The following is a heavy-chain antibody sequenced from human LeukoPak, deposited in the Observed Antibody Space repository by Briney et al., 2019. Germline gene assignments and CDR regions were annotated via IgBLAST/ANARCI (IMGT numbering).Heavy chain of an antibody. D-gene: IGHD1-26*01. V-gene: IGHV3-7*01. CDR2: IKQDGGEK. Sequence: GGSLRLSCAASGFTFSNYWMNWVRQAPGKGLEWVANIKQDGGEKSYVDSVKGRFTISRDNAKNSLHLQMNSLRAEETAVYYCARAWWELSADYWGQGTLVTVSS. CDR1: GFTFSNYW. J-gene: IGHJ4*02. CDR3: ARAWWELSADY.